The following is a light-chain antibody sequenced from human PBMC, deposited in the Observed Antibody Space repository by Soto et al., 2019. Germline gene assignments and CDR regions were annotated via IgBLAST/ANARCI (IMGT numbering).Light chain of an antibody. CDR3: CSYTPSSTLHYV. V-gene: IGLV2-14*03. Sequence: QSALTQPASVSGSPGQSITISCTGTSNDVGATHFVPWYQQRPGKAPKLMIFDVSNRPSGISNRFSGSRSGNTASLAISGLQAEDEADYYCCSYTPSSTLHYVFGTGTKLTVL. CDR2: DVS. J-gene: IGLJ1*01. CDR1: SNDVGATHF.